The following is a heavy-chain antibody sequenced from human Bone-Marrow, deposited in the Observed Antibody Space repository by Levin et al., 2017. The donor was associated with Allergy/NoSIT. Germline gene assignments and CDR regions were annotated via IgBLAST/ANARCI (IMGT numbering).Heavy chain of an antibody. J-gene: IGHJ4*02. CDR3: ARDTRGAVAGFDY. CDR1: GGSISSFY. Sequence: SQTLSLTCTVSGGSISSFYWSWLRQPPGKGLEWIGYIYYSGCTNYNPSLTSRVSISVDTSKNQFSLKLSSVTAAETAVYYCARDTRGAVAGFDYWGQGTLVTVSS. CDR2: IYYSGCT. D-gene: IGHD6-19*01. V-gene: IGHV4-59*01.